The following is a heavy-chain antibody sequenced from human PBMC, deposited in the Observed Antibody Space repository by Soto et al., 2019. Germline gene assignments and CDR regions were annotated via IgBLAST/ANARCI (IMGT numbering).Heavy chain of an antibody. V-gene: IGHV1-18*04. CDR3: AGDTELPADLRDDFYYFGLDV. J-gene: IGHJ6*02. D-gene: IGHD2-2*01. Sequence: QVQMVQSGAEVKKPGASVKVSCKASGYRFLRYGISWVRQAPGQGLEWVGWINPYNGDTKYAEKFQGRVTMTTDTSTSTAYMELTSLRSDDTAVFYCAGDTELPADLRDDFYYFGLDVWGLGTTVTVSS. CDR2: INPYNGDT. CDR1: GYRFLRYG.